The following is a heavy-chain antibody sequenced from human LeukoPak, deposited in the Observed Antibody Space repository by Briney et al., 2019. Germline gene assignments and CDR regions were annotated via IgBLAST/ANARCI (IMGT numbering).Heavy chain of an antibody. Sequence: ASVKVSCKASGYTFTSYGISWVRQAPGQGLEWMGWISAYNGNTNYAQKLQGRVTMTEDTSTDTAYMELSSLRSEDTAVYYCATWYRSYYYYYYGMDVWGQGTTVTVSS. CDR2: ISAYNGNT. CDR3: ATWYRSYYYYYYGMDV. D-gene: IGHD6-13*01. V-gene: IGHV1-18*01. J-gene: IGHJ6*02. CDR1: GYTFTSYG.